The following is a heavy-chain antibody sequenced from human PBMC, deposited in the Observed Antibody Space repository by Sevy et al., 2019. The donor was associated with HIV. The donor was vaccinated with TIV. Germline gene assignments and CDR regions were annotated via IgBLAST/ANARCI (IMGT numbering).Heavy chain of an antibody. CDR2: FVPEDGEI. V-gene: IGHV1-24*01. J-gene: IGHJ4*02. CDR1: GYTLSEVS. D-gene: IGHD2-2*01. Sequence: ASVKVSCKVPGYTLSEVSMHWVRQAPGKGLEWMGGFVPEDGEIVYAQKLQGRVTVAEDTLTDTAYLEVTNLRSKDTATYFCVIGDTPRLTGSGTRLKDQSLNYFHFWGQGTLVTVSS. CDR3: VIGDTPRLTGSGTRLKDQSLNYFHF.